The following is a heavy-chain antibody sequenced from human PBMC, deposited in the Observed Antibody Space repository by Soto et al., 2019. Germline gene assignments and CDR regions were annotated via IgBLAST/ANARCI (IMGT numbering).Heavy chain of an antibody. V-gene: IGHV5-51*01. CDR3: ARALDLPIGWDWFDP. D-gene: IGHD1-26*01. J-gene: IGHJ5*02. CDR2: IYPGDSDT. CDR1: GYSFTSYW. Sequence: GESLKISCKGSGYSFTSYWIGWVRQMPGKGLEWMGIIYPGDSDTRYSPSFQGQVTISADKSISTAYLQWSSLKASDTAMYYCARALDLPIGWDWFDPWGQGTLVTVSS.